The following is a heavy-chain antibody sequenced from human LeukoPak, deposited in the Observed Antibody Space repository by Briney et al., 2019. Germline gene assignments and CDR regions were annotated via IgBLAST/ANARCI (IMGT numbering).Heavy chain of an antibody. CDR3: ASYGSANL. D-gene: IGHD3-10*01. CDR2: ISSSGTTI. CDR1: GLTSSRFE. V-gene: IGHV3-48*03. Sequence: GGSLRLSCVAYGLTSSRFEMNWVREAAGKGLEWVSYISSSGTTISYADSVKGRFTISRDNANNSLYLQMNSLRVEDTAFYHCASYGSANLWGQGTLVTVSS. J-gene: IGHJ5*02.